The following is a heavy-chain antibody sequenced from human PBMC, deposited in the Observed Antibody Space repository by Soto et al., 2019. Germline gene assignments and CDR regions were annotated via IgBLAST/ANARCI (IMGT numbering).Heavy chain of an antibody. V-gene: IGHV3-23*01. D-gene: IGHD2-8*01. Sequence: GSLRLSCAASGSTFNNYGMNWVRQAPGKGLEWVSGISGGGANTYYTDSVKGRFTISRDNSKNTVHLQMNRLRAEDTAVYYCAKSWQWLVPDWGQGTLVTVSS. J-gene: IGHJ4*02. CDR3: AKSWQWLVPD. CDR2: ISGGGANT. CDR1: GSTFNNYG.